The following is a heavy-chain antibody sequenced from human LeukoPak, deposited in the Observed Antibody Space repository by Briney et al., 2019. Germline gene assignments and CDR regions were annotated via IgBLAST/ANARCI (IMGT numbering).Heavy chain of an antibody. V-gene: IGHV3-48*01. D-gene: IGHD4-17*01. CDR3: ARGAYGDYYFDY. Sequence: GGSLRLSCAASGFTFSIYTMNWVRQAPGKGLEWVSYISGSSTTIYYADSVKGRFTISRDNAKNSLYLQMNSLRAEDTVVYYCARGAYGDYYFDYWGQGTLVTVSS. CDR2: ISGSSTTI. CDR1: GFTFSIYT. J-gene: IGHJ4*02.